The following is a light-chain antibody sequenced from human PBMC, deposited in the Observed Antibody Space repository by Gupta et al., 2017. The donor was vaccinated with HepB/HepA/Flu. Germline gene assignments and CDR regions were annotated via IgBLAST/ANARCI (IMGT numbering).Light chain of an antibody. V-gene: IGKV3-15*01. CDR2: GAS. J-gene: IGKJ4*01. Sequence: EIVMTQSPATLSLSPGERATLSCRASQSVARNLAWYQQKPGQAPRLLIFGASTRAPGIPARFRGSGSGTDFTLTINSLQSDDFALYYCQHYTNLPLTVGGGTKVEIK. CDR1: QSVARN. CDR3: QHYTNLPLT.